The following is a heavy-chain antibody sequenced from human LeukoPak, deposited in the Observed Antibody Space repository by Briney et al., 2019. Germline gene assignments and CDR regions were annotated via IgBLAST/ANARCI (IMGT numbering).Heavy chain of an antibody. CDR2: IYYSGST. D-gene: IGHD1-26*01. Sequence: SETLSLTCTVSGGSISSGGYSWSWIRQHPGKGLEWIGYIYYSGSTYYNPSLKSRVTISVDTSKNQFSLKLSSVTAADTAVYYCARDGGGGGSYYSDYWGQGTLVTVSS. J-gene: IGHJ4*02. V-gene: IGHV4-31*03. CDR1: GGSISSGGYS. CDR3: ARDGGGGGSYYSDY.